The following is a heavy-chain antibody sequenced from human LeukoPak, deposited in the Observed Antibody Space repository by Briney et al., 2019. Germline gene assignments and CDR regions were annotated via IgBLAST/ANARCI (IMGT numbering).Heavy chain of an antibody. CDR3: ARAPYYYDSSGYPLYDY. CDR2: INPNSGGT. V-gene: IGHV1-2*02. J-gene: IGHJ4*02. CDR1: GYTFTGYY. Sequence: ASVKVSCKASGYTFTGYYMHWVRQAPGQGLEWMGWINPNSGGTNYAQKFQGRVTMTRDTSISTAYMELSRLRSEDTAVYYCARAPYYYDSSGYPLYDYWGQGTLVTVSS. D-gene: IGHD3-22*01.